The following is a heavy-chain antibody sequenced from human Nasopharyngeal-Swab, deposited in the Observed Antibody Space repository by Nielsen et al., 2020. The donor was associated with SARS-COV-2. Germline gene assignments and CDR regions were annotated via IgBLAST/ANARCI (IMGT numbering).Heavy chain of an antibody. CDR3: ARESGYIDY. J-gene: IGHJ4*02. CDR2: ISSSSSTI. V-gene: IGHV3-48*04. D-gene: IGHD5-12*01. Sequence: GGSLRLSCAASGFTFSSYSMNWVRQAPGKGLEWVSYISSSSSTIYYADSVKGRFTISRDNAKHSLYLQMNSLRAEDTAVYYCARESGYIDYWGQGTLVTVSS. CDR1: GFTFSSYS.